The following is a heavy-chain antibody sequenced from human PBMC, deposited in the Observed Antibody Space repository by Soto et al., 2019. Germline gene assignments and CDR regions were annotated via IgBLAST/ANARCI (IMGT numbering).Heavy chain of an antibody. CDR3: ARDRDDYSNYYYYMDV. Sequence: SETLSLTCTVSGGSISSGGYYWSWIRQHPEKGLEWIGYIYYSGSTYYNPSLKSRVTISVDTSKNQFSLKLSSVTAADTAVYYCARDRDDYSNYYYYMDVWGKGTTVTDSS. V-gene: IGHV4-31*03. D-gene: IGHD4-4*01. CDR2: IYYSGST. CDR1: GGSISSGGYY. J-gene: IGHJ6*03.